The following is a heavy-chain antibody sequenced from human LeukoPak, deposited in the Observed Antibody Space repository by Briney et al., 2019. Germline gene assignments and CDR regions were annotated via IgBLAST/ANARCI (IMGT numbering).Heavy chain of an antibody. CDR3: AKGQNYYGMDV. J-gene: IGHJ6*02. CDR2: ISYDGSNK. Sequence: PGRSLRLSCAASGFTFSSYGMHWVRQAPGKGLEWVAVISYDGSNKYYADSVKGRFTISRDNSKNTLYLQMNSLRAEDTAVYYCAKGQNYYGMDVWGQGTTVTVSS. V-gene: IGHV3-30*18. CDR1: GFTFSSYG.